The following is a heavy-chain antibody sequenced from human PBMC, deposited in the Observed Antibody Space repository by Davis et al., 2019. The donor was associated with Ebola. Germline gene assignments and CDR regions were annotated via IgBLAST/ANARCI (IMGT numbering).Heavy chain of an antibody. Sequence: SETLSLTCTVSGGSISSSSYYWGWIRQPPGKGLEWIGSIYYSGSTYYNPSLKSRVTISVDTSKNQFSLKLSSVTAADTAVYYCAREGYYYDSSGYHKGGMDVWGQGTTVIVS. D-gene: IGHD3-22*01. CDR2: IYYSGST. CDR1: GGSISSSSYY. J-gene: IGHJ6*02. V-gene: IGHV4-39*07. CDR3: AREGYYYDSSGYHKGGMDV.